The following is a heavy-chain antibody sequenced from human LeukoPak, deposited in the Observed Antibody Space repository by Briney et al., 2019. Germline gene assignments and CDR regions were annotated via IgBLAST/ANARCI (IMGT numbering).Heavy chain of an antibody. CDR1: GFTFSHYW. Sequence: GGSLRLSCAASGFTFSHYWMHWVRQAPGKGLVWVSRINSDGCSTSYADSVKGRFTISRDNAKNTLYLQMNSLRAEDTAVYYCARGTSGGYFDYWGQGTLVTVSS. CDR3: ARGTSGGYFDY. D-gene: IGHD1-26*01. V-gene: IGHV3-74*01. CDR2: INSDGCST. J-gene: IGHJ4*02.